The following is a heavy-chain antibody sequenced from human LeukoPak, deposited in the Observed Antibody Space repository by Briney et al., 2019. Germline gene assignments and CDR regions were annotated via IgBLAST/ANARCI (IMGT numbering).Heavy chain of an antibody. Sequence: PSETLSLTCTVSRGSIRSHYWSWIRQPTGKGLEWIGYIHYNGSTNYSPSLKSRVTISLDTSKNHLSLKLSSVTAADTAVYYCARVADWSALTLTWFDPWGQGTLVTVSS. D-gene: IGHD3/OR15-3a*01. CDR3: ARVADWSALTLTWFDP. J-gene: IGHJ5*02. CDR1: RGSIRSHY. V-gene: IGHV4-59*11. CDR2: IHYNGST.